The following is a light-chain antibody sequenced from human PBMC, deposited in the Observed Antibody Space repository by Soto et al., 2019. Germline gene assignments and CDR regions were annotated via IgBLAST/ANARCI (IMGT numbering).Light chain of an antibody. Sequence: QSVLTQPASVSGSPGQSITISCTGTSSDVGGYYSVSWYRQHPGKAPKLIIYGVTNRPSGVSDRFSASKSGNTASLTISGLQAEDEADYFCTSYSSSDIFYVFGTGTQLTVL. V-gene: IGLV2-14*01. CDR1: SSDVGGYYS. J-gene: IGLJ1*01. CDR3: TSYSSSDIFYV. CDR2: GVT.